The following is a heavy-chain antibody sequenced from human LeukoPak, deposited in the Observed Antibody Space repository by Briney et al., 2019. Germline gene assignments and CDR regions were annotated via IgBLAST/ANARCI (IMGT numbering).Heavy chain of an antibody. D-gene: IGHD3-22*01. CDR1: GGTFSSYA. CDR2: IIPIFGTA. Sequence: GASVKVSCKASGGTFSSYAISWVRQAPGQGLEWMGGIIPIFGTANYAQKFQGRVTITADESTSTAYMELSSLRSEDTAVYYCARVLHDRSALGFFYYYMDVWGKGTTVIVSS. V-gene: IGHV1-69*13. CDR3: ARVLHDRSALGFFYYYMDV. J-gene: IGHJ6*03.